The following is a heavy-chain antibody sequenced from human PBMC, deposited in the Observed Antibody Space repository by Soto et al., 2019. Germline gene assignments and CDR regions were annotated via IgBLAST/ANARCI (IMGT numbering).Heavy chain of an antibody. D-gene: IGHD2-21*02. V-gene: IGHV3-11*06. CDR3: VCFECGRTAVVTAMEANDY. CDR2: ISPKSTFR. CDR1: GFPFNDYY. J-gene: IGHJ4*02. Sequence: GSLRLSCATSGFPFNDYYMTWIRQAPGKGLEWLSHISPKSTFRNYADSVKGRFTISRDNTESSLFLQMNSLGVDDTALYYCVCFECGRTAVVTAMEANDYWGQGTLVTVSS.